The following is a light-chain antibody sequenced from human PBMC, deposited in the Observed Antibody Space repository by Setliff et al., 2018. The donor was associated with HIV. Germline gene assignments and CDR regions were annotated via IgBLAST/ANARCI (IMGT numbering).Light chain of an antibody. CDR3: CSYARGTTYV. J-gene: IGLJ1*01. CDR1: SSDVVTYNL. V-gene: IGLV2-23*02. Sequence: QSVLTQPASVSGSPGQSITISCTGTSSDVVTYNLVSWCQHHPGKAPKLMIYEVSKRPSGVSDRFSGSKSGNTASLTISGLQAEDEGDYYCCSYARGTTYVFGTGTKV. CDR2: EVS.